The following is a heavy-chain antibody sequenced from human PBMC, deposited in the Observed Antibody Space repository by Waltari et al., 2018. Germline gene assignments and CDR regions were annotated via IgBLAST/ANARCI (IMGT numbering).Heavy chain of an antibody. J-gene: IGHJ6*02. V-gene: IGHV3-53*01. Sequence: QLVESGGGLIQPGGSLRLSCAASGFTVSSNHMTWVRQAPGKGLGWVSVIYRGGSKYYAGSVKGRFTISTDDSKNTLYLQMSSLRAEDTAVYYCARVHDEGYNFGHYYGMDVWGQGTTVTVSS. D-gene: IGHD1-1*01. CDR1: GFTVSSNH. CDR2: IYRGGSK. CDR3: ARVHDEGYNFGHYYGMDV.